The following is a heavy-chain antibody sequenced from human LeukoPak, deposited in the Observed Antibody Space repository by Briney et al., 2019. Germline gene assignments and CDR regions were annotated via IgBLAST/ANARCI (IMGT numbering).Heavy chain of an antibody. CDR2: ISGSGGDT. D-gene: IGHD2-15*01. CDR1: GFTFSNYA. CDR3: ARQIGYCSGGSCYFDN. J-gene: IGHJ4*02. V-gene: IGHV3-23*01. Sequence: GGSLRLSCTASGFTFSNYAMSWVRQAPGTGLQWVSAISGSGGDTYHADSVKGRFTISRDKSKNTVVLQMNSLRVDDMGVYYCARQIGYCSGGSCYFDNWGQGTLVTVSS.